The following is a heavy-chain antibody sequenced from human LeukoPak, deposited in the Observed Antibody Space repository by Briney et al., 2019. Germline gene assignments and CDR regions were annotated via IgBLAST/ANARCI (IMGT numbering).Heavy chain of an antibody. D-gene: IGHD2-8*01. CDR3: AKAGVSGRPIDY. CDR1: GFTFSSYE. CDR2: ISSSGSTI. J-gene: IGHJ4*02. Sequence: GGSLRLSCAASGFTFSSYEMNWVRQAPGKGLEWVSYISSSGSTIYYADSVKGRSTISRDNAKNSLYLQMNSLRAEDTAVYYCAKAGVSGRPIDYWGQGTLVTVSS. V-gene: IGHV3-48*03.